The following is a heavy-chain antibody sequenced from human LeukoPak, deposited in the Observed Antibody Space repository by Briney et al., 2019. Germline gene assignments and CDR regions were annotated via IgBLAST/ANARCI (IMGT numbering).Heavy chain of an antibody. Sequence: SETLSLTCTVSGGSISSSSYYWGWIRQPPGKGLEWIGSIYYSGSTYYNPSLKSRVTISVDTSKNQFSLKLSSVTAADTAVYYCARVRVRAVNNWFDPWGQGTLVTVSS. D-gene: IGHD3-10*01. CDR2: IYYSGST. CDR1: GGSISSSSYY. CDR3: ARVRVRAVNNWFDP. J-gene: IGHJ5*02. V-gene: IGHV4-39*07.